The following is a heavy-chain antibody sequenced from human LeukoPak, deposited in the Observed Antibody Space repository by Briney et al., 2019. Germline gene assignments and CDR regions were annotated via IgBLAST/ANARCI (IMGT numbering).Heavy chain of an antibody. V-gene: IGHV1-69*05. J-gene: IGHJ5*02. CDR1: GGTFSSYA. CDR2: IIPIFGTA. D-gene: IGHD6-6*01. Sequence: SVKVSCKASGGTFSSYAISWVRQAPGQGLEWMGRIIPIFGTANYAQKFHGRVTITTDESTSTAYMELSSLRSEDTAVYYCARSRSSSSGVGWFDPWGQGTLVTVSS. CDR3: ARSRSSSSGVGWFDP.